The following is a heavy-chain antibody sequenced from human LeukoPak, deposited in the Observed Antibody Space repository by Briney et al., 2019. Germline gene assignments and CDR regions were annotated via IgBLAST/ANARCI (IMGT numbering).Heavy chain of an antibody. Sequence: PGGSLRLSCLASGFTFRDFYMSWIRQAPGKGLEWVSYISGSGSAIYYADSVKGRFTISRDNAKNFLYLQMNSLRAEDTAVYYCAREPTTMTTFFDYWGQGTLVTVSS. D-gene: IGHD4-17*01. V-gene: IGHV3-11*04. CDR1: GFTFRDFY. CDR2: ISGSGSAI. J-gene: IGHJ4*02. CDR3: AREPTTMTTFFDY.